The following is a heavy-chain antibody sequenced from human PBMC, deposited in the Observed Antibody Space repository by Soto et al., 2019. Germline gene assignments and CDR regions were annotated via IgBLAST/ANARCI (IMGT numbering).Heavy chain of an antibody. CDR1: GYTFSSYH. Sequence: QIQLVQSGAEVKKPGGSVKVSCKASGYTFSSYHITWVRQAPGQGLEWMGWISAYNGNTNYAQNLQGRVTMTTDPSTSTAYMELRSLRSDDTAVYYCARDLPPVDYWVQVTLVTVSS. CDR2: ISAYNGNT. J-gene: IGHJ4*02. CDR3: ARDLPPVDY. V-gene: IGHV1-18*01.